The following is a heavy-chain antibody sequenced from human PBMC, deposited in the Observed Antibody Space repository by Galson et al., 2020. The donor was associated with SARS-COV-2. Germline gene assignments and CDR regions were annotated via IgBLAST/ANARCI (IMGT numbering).Heavy chain of an antibody. V-gene: IGHV1-18*01. CDR3: ASGHYYGPFDY. D-gene: IGHD3-10*01. CDR1: GYTFTSYG. CDR2: ISAYNGNT. Sequence: ASVTVSCKASGYTFTSYGISWVRQAPGQGLKWMGWISAYNGNTNYAQKLQGRVTMTTDTSTSTAYMELRSLRSDDTAVYYCASGHYYGPFDYWGQGTLVTVSS. J-gene: IGHJ4*02.